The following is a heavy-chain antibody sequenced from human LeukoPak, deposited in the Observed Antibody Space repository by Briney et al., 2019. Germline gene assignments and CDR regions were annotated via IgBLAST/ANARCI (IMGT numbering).Heavy chain of an antibody. CDR1: GFTFSDHY. D-gene: IGHD1-26*01. J-gene: IGHJ4*02. V-gene: IGHV3-72*01. Sequence: QPGGSLRLSCAASGFTFSDHYLDWVRQAPGKGLEWVGRTGNRANSYTTEYAASVKGRFTISRDDSKNSLYLQMNSLKTEDTAVYYCAREMGGSFGYWGQGTLVTVSS. CDR3: AREMGGSFGY. CDR2: TGNRANSYTT.